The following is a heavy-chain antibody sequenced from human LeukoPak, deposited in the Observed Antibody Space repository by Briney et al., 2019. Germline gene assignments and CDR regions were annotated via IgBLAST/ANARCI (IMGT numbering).Heavy chain of an antibody. Sequence: GGSLRLSCEASGFTFSSYEMNWVRQAPGKGLEWVSYINSGSSTIYYADSMKGRFTISRDNAKNSLYLQMNSLRAEDTAVYYCARRRRVSGYYNGMDVWGQGTTVAVSS. D-gene: IGHD3-10*01. CDR2: INSGSSTI. CDR3: ARRRRVSGYYNGMDV. V-gene: IGHV3-48*03. J-gene: IGHJ6*02. CDR1: GFTFSSYE.